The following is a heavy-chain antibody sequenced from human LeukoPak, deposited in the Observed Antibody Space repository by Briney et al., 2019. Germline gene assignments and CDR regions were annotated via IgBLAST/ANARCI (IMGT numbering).Heavy chain of an antibody. CDR1: GGSISSYY. CDR3: ARGKGLDY. CDR2: IKHSGST. Sequence: PSETLSLTCTVSGGSISSYYWSWIRQPPGKGLEWIGEIKHSGSTNYNPSLKSRVTISVDTSKNQFSLKLSSVTAADTAVYYCARGKGLDYWGQGTLVTVSS. V-gene: IGHV4-34*01. J-gene: IGHJ4*02.